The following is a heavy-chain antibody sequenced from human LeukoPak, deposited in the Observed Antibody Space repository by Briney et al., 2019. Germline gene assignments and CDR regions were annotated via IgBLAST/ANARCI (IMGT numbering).Heavy chain of an antibody. CDR2: INWTGDYK. CDR3: ARGPDYGDYVDGSDI. V-gene: IGHV3-20*04. Sequence: GGSLRLSCVASGFTFDDYGMSWVRQLPGKGLEWVSGINWTGDYKGYADSVKGRFIISRDNARNSLFLQMNSLRGEDTAFYYCARGPDYGDYVDGSDIWGQGTMVTVSS. CDR1: GFTFDDYG. D-gene: IGHD4-17*01. J-gene: IGHJ3*02.